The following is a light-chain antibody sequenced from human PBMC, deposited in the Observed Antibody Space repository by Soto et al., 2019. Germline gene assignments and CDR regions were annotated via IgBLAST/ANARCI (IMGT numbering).Light chain of an antibody. Sequence: DIRMTQSASSLSASLGDRVTITCGASQSISSYLNWYQQKPGKAPKLLIYAASSLQSGVPSRFSGSGSGTDFTLTISSLQTEDFATYYCQQSYSTTWTFGQGTKVDIK. V-gene: IGKV1-39*01. CDR3: QQSYSTTWT. CDR1: QSISSY. CDR2: AAS. J-gene: IGKJ1*01.